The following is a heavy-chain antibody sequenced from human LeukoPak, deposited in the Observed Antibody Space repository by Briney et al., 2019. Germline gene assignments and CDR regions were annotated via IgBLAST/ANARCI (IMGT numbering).Heavy chain of an antibody. V-gene: IGHV1-18*01. D-gene: IGHD2-2*01. CDR3: ARADCSSTSCYVSFDY. Sequence: ASVKVSCKASGYTFTSYGISWVRQAPGQGLEWMGWISAYNGNTNYAQKLQGRVTITADKSTSTAYMELSSLRSEDTAVYYCARADCSSTSCYVSFDYWGQGTLVTVSS. J-gene: IGHJ4*02. CDR1: GYTFTSYG. CDR2: ISAYNGNT.